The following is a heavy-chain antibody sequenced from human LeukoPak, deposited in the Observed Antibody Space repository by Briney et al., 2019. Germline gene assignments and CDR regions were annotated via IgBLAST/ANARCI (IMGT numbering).Heavy chain of an antibody. J-gene: IGHJ3*02. D-gene: IGHD3-10*01. Sequence: GASVKVSCKASGYTFTSYYMHWVRQAPGQGLEWMGWINAGNGNTKYSQKFQGRVTITRDTSASTAYMELSSLRSEDTAVYYCARGRPITMVRGVIGPFDIWGQGTMVTVSS. CDR3: ARGRPITMVRGVIGPFDI. CDR1: GYTFTSYY. V-gene: IGHV1-3*01. CDR2: INAGNGNT.